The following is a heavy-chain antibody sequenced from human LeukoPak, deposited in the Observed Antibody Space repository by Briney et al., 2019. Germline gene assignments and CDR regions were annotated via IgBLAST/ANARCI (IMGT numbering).Heavy chain of an antibody. Sequence: GASVKVSCKASGYTFTSYGISWVRQAPGQGLEWMGWISAYNGNTNYAQKLQGRVTMATDTSTSTAYMELRSLRSDDTAVYYCARDPAVRSGSSWVYYYYYYYMDVWGKGTTVTVSS. V-gene: IGHV1-18*01. CDR3: ARDPAVRSGSSWVYYYYYYYMDV. J-gene: IGHJ6*03. D-gene: IGHD6-13*01. CDR2: ISAYNGNT. CDR1: GYTFTSYG.